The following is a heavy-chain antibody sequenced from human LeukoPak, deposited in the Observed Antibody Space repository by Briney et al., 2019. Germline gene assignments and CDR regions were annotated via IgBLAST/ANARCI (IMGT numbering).Heavy chain of an antibody. D-gene: IGHD6-19*01. CDR1: GFTVSSYY. CDR3: ARGSGWDFDY. V-gene: IGHV3-66*01. Sequence: GGSLRLSCAASGFTVSSYYMYWVRQAPGKGLEWVSFIYCGGSTYYADSVKGRFTISRDNSKNTLYLQMNSLRAEDTAVYYCARGSGWDFDYWGQGTLVTVSS. CDR2: IYCGGST. J-gene: IGHJ4*02.